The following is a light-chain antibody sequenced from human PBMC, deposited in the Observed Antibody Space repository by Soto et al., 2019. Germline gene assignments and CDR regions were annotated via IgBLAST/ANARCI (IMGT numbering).Light chain of an antibody. J-gene: IGKJ2*01. CDR1: QSVSSN. CDR3: QQYNNWPALYT. CDR2: GAS. Sequence: EILMTQSPATLSVSPGERATLSCRASQSVSSNFAWYQQNPRQAPRLLIYGASTRATGIPARFSGSGSGTEFTLTLSSLRSEDFSVYYCQQYNNWPALYTFRRGTKLEIK. V-gene: IGKV3-15*01.